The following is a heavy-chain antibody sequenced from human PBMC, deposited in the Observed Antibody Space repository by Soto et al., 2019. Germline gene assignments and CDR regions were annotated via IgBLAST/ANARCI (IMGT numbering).Heavy chain of an antibody. V-gene: IGHV4-28*01. J-gene: IGHJ4*02. Sequence: QVQLQESGPGLVKPSDTLSLTCAVSGYSISSSNWWGWIRQPPGKGLEWIGYIYYSGTTYYNPSLKIRVTMSVDTSKNQFSRKLTSGTAVDTAVYYWARREIQGPIDYWGQGTLVTVSS. CDR2: IYYSGTT. CDR3: ARREIQGPIDY. D-gene: IGHD1-26*01. CDR1: GYSISSSNW.